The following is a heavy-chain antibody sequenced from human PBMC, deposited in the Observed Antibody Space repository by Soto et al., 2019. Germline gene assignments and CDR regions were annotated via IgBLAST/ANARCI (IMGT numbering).Heavy chain of an antibody. D-gene: IGHD4-17*01. Sequence: QVQLQQWGAGLLKPSETLSLTCAVYGGSFSGYYWRWIRQLPGKGLEWIGRINHRGSTNYNPSLKSRVTMSVATSKSQFSLKLRSLTAADTAVYYCARGYDYGDPRDALDTWGQGTMVTVSS. CDR2: INHRGST. CDR1: GGSFSGYY. V-gene: IGHV4-34*02. J-gene: IGHJ3*02. CDR3: ARGYDYGDPRDALDT.